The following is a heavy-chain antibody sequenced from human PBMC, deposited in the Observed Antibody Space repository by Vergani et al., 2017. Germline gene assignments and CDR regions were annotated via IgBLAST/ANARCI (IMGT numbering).Heavy chain of an antibody. V-gene: IGHV1-45*02. CDR3: ASAADAFPAY. D-gene: IGHD6-13*01. J-gene: IGHJ4*02. Sequence: QMQLVQSGAEVKKTGSSVKVSCKASGYTFTYRYLHWVRQAPGQALEWMGWITPFNGNTNYAQKFQDRVTITRDRSRSTAYMELSSLRSEDTAMYYCASAADAFPAYWRQGTLVTVSS. CDR1: GYTFTYRY. CDR2: ITPFNGNT.